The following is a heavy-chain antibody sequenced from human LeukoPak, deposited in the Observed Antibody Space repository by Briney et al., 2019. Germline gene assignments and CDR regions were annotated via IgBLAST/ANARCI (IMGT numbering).Heavy chain of an antibody. CDR2: FDPEDGET. D-gene: IGHD3-22*01. J-gene: IGHJ4*02. V-gene: IGHV1-24*01. CDR3: ARGSSITMIVVGTGFDY. CDR1: GYTLTELS. Sequence: ASVKVSCKVSGYTLTELSMHWVRQAPGKGLEWMGGFDPEDGETIYAQKFQGRVTMTEDTSTSTVYMELSSLRSEDTAVYYCARGSSITMIVVGTGFDYWGQGTLVTVSS.